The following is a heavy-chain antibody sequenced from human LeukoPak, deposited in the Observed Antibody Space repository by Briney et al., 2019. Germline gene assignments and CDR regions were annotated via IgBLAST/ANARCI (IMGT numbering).Heavy chain of an antibody. CDR2: IYYSGST. CDR3: ARAPTGYSSSWDAFDI. CDR1: GGSISSSNYY. V-gene: IGHV4-39*07. Sequence: SETLSLTCTVSGGSISSSNYYWGWIRQPPGKGLQYIGSIYYSGSTYYNSSLKSRVTISVDTSKNQFSLKLSSVTAADTAVYYCARAPTGYSSSWDAFDIWGQGQWSPSLQ. J-gene: IGHJ3*02. D-gene: IGHD6-13*01.